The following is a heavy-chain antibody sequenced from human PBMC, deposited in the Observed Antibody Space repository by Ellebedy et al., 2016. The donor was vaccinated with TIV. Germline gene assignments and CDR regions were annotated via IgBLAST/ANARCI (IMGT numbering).Heavy chain of an antibody. J-gene: IGHJ3*02. V-gene: IGHV3-11*01. Sequence: GESLKISCAASGFTFSDYYLSWIRQAPGKRLKWLSYISSSGGTIYYADSVRGRFTISRDTAKNSLYLQMNSLRAEDTAVYYCARDPGDYGDSDAFDIWGQGTMVTVSS. D-gene: IGHD4-17*01. CDR3: ARDPGDYGDSDAFDI. CDR1: GFTFSDYY. CDR2: ISSSGGTI.